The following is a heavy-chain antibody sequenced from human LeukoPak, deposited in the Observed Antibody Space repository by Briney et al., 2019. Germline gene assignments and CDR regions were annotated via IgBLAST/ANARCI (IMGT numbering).Heavy chain of an antibody. Sequence: ASVKVSCKTSGYAFTNLDINWLRQAPGQGLEWMGWMSPNSGDTGYAQKFQGRASMTRDIFKSTAYVELSSLRSEDTAIYYCASNPPNTGDFYYWGLGTLVTVSS. V-gene: IGHV1-8*01. D-gene: IGHD1-1*01. CDR1: GYAFTNLD. CDR3: ASNPPNTGDFYY. J-gene: IGHJ4*02. CDR2: MSPNSGDT.